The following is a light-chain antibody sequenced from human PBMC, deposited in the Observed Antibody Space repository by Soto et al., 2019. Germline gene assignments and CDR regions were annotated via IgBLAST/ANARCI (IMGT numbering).Light chain of an antibody. J-gene: IGLJ1*01. V-gene: IGLV1-51*02. Sequence: QSVLTQPPSVSAAPGQKVTISCSGSSSNIGNYYVSWYQQLPGEAHKLLIYEDNKQPSGIPDRFSGSKSGTLATLGITGLQTGDEADYYCESWDSSLSAFVFGTGTKLTVL. CDR3: ESWDSSLSAFV. CDR1: SSNIGNYY. CDR2: EDN.